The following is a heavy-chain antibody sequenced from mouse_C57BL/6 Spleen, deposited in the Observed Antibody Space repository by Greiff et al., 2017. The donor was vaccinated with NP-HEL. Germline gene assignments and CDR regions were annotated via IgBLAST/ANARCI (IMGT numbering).Heavy chain of an antibody. J-gene: IGHJ2*01. Sequence: VQLKESGGGLVKPGGSLKLSCAASGFTFSDYGMHWVRQAPEKGLEWVAYISSGSSTIYYADTVKGRFTISRDNAKNTLFLQMTSLRSEDTAMYYCARKYYSNYFDYWGQGTTLTVSS. V-gene: IGHV5-17*01. CDR2: ISSGSSTI. CDR1: GFTFSDYG. D-gene: IGHD2-5*01. CDR3: ARKYYSNYFDY.